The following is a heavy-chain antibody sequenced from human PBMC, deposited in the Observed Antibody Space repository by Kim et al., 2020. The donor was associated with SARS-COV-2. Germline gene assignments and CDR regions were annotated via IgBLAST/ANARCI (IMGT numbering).Heavy chain of an antibody. D-gene: IGHD2-15*01. J-gene: IGHJ5*02. Sequence: YAQKCQGRVTITADESTSTAYMELSSLRSEDTAVYYCARRSGKSLNWFDPWGQGTLVTVSS. V-gene: IGHV1-69*01. CDR3: ARRSGKSLNWFDP.